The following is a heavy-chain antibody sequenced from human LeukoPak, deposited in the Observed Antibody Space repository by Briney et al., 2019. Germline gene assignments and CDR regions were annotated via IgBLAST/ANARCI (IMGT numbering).Heavy chain of an antibody. J-gene: IGHJ4*02. CDR3: ARAQQQWLLPRH. CDR2: INAGNGNT. D-gene: IGHD6-19*01. V-gene: IGHV1-3*01. CDR1: GYTFTSYT. Sequence: ASVKVSCKASGYTFTSYTMHWVRQAPGQRLEWMGWINAGNGNTKFSQKFQGRVTMTRNTSISTAYMELSSLRSEDTAVYYCARAQQQWLLPRHWGQGTLVTVSS.